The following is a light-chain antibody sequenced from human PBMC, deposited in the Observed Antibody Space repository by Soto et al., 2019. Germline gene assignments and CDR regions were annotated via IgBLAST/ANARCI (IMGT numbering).Light chain of an antibody. V-gene: IGKV1-5*03. CDR1: QSISSW. CDR2: KAS. Sequence: DIPMTQSPSTLSASVEGRVTITCRASQSISSWLAWYQQKPGKAPKLLIYKASSLESGVPSRCSGSGYGTEFTLTISSLQPDDFATYYCQQYNSYPITFGQGARMELK. CDR3: QQYNSYPIT. J-gene: IGKJ5*01.